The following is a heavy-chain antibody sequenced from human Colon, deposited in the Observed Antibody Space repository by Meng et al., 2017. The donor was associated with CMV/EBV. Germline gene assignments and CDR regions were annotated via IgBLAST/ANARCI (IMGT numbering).Heavy chain of an antibody. V-gene: IGHV3-33*01. Sequence: GESLKISCAASGLTFNGYGLHWVRQAPGKGLEWVAFIGSDGSIKRYADSVKGRLTISRDNARNSLYLQMSSLRAEDTALYYCVRDGYSWNVPPFFDQWGQGTLVTVSS. CDR1: GLTFNGYG. J-gene: IGHJ4*02. CDR2: IGSDGSIK. D-gene: IGHD5-12*01. CDR3: VRDGYSWNVPPFFDQ.